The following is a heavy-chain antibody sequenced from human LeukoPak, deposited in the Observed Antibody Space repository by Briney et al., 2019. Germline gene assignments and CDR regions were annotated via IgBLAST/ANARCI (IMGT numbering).Heavy chain of an antibody. CDR3: ARVPPIYDILTGYYLDAFDI. V-gene: IGHV1-18*01. CDR1: GYTFTSYG. CDR2: ISAYNGNT. J-gene: IGHJ3*02. D-gene: IGHD3-9*01. Sequence: ASVKVSCKASGYTFTSYGISWVRQAPGQGLEWMGWISAYNGNTNYAQKLQGRVTMTTDTSTSTAYMELSSLRSEDTAVYYCARVPPIYDILTGYYLDAFDIWGQGTMVTVSS.